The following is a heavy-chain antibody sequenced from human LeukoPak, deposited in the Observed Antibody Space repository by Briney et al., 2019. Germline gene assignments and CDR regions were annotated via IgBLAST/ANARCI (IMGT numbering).Heavy chain of an antibody. CDR3: ARTPRYSGSYHGGRNLNFDY. D-gene: IGHD1-26*01. Sequence: GASVKVSSRASGYTFTGYYMHWVRQAPGQGLEWMGWINPHSGGTNYAQKFQGRVTMTRDTSISTAYMELSRLRSDDTAVYYCARTPRYSGSYHGGRNLNFDYWGQGTLVTVST. V-gene: IGHV1-2*02. J-gene: IGHJ4*02. CDR1: GYTFTGYY. CDR2: INPHSGGT.